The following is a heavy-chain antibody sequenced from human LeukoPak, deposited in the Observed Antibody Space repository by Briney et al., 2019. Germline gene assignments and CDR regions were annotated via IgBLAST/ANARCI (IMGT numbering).Heavy chain of an antibody. CDR3: ARDPGGFRTGDRNWFDP. CDR1: GDSVSSNSAA. V-gene: IGHV6-1*01. J-gene: IGHJ5*02. D-gene: IGHD7-27*01. CDR2: TYYRSKWYN. Sequence: SQTLSLTCAISGDSVSSNSAAWNWIRQSPSRGLEWLGRTYYRSKWYNDYAVSVKSRITINPDTSKNQFSLQLNSVTPEDTAVYYCARDPGGFRTGDRNWFDPWGQGTLVTVSS.